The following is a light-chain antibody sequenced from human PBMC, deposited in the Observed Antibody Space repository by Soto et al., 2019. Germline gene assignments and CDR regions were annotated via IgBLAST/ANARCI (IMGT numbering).Light chain of an antibody. Sequence: EIVMTQSPATLSVSPGERVTLSCRASQSVGSNLAWHQQKPGQTPRLLIYGASTRATGIPARFSGSGSGTEFTLTISSLQSEDFAVYYCQQYNNWPRGFGPVTIVDIK. V-gene: IGKV3-15*01. J-gene: IGKJ3*01. CDR2: GAS. CDR3: QQYNNWPRG. CDR1: QSVGSN.